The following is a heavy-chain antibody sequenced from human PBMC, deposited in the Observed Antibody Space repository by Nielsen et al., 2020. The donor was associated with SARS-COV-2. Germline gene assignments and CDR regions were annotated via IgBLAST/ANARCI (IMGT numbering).Heavy chain of an antibody. CDR3: ARSPASLGSYFAFDV. Sequence: GESLKISCTGSGYNFPTYWIAWVRQMPGEGLELMGIIYPEDSDTRYGPSFEGLVTISGDKSLSTAYLQWDSLKASDTAKYFCARSPASLGSYFAFDVWGQGTMVTVSS. D-gene: IGHD1-1*01. J-gene: IGHJ3*01. V-gene: IGHV5-51*01. CDR2: IYPEDSDT. CDR1: GYNFPTYW.